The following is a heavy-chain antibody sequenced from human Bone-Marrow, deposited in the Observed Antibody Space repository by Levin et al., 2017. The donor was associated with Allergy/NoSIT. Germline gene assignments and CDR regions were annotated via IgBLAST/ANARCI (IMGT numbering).Heavy chain of an antibody. CDR1: GFTFSAYA. CDR2: IVGDVYVI. V-gene: IGHV3-23*01. J-gene: IGHJ4*02. Sequence: GESLKISCVASGFTFSAYAMNWVRQAPGKGLEWISGIVGDVYVIVVSFSFPFLFTISRDNSKNTLYLQMDGLRADDTAMSFCTRRAALDFWGQGTPVTVSS. CDR3: TRRAALDF. D-gene: IGHD6-13*01.